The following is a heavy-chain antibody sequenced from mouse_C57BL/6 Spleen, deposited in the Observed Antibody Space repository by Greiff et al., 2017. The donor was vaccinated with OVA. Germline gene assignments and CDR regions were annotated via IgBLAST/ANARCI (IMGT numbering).Heavy chain of an antibody. D-gene: IGHD1-1*01. V-gene: IGHV1-75*01. CDR2: IFPGSGST. CDR3: VLLSPMDY. CDR1: GYTFTDYY. Sequence: VQLQQSGPELVKPGASVKISCKASGYTFTDYYINWVQQRPGQGLEWIGWIFPGSGSTYYNEKFKGKATLTVAKSSSTAYMLLSSLTSEDSAVYFCVLLSPMDYWGQGTSVTVSS. J-gene: IGHJ4*01.